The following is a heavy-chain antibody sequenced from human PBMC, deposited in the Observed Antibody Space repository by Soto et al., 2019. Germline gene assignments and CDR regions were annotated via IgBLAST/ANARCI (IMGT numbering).Heavy chain of an antibody. D-gene: IGHD3-10*01. CDR3: AKDRHYPRDYFHY. V-gene: IGHV3-23*01. J-gene: IGHJ4*02. CDR1: GFTFSSYG. CDR2: VSANGQGI. Sequence: LRLSCAASGFTFSSYGMHWVRQAPGKGLEWVSAVSANGQGIYYADSVRGRFTISRDNSKNTVFLHMDSLSAEDTAVYYCAKDRHYPRDYFHYWGQGTLVTVSS.